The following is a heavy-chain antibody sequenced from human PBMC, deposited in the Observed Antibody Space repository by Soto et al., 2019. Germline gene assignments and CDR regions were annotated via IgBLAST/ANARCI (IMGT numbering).Heavy chain of an antibody. CDR1: GFTFSSYW. V-gene: IGHV3-74*01. D-gene: IGHD3-16*01. CDR2: INSDGSST. J-gene: IGHJ6*03. CDR3: ASIMSYYYYYMDV. Sequence: EVQLVESGGGLVQPGGSLRLSCAASGFTFSSYWMHWVRQAPGKGLVWVSRINSDGSSTSYADSVKVRFTISRDNAKNTLYLQMNSLRAEDTAVYYCASIMSYYYYYMDVWGKGTTVTVSS.